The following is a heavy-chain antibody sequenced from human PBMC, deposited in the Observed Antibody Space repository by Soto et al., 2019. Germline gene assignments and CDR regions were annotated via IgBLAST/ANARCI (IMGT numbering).Heavy chain of an antibody. CDR3: ARVIRFLYGMDV. D-gene: IGHD3-3*01. CDR1: GFTFSSYS. Sequence: GGSLRLSCAASGFTFSSYSMNWVRQAPGKGLEWVSYISSSSTIYYADSVKGRFTISRDNAKNSLYLQMNSLRDEDTAVYYCARVIRFLYGMDVWGQGTTVTVSS. CDR2: ISSSSTI. V-gene: IGHV3-48*02. J-gene: IGHJ6*02.